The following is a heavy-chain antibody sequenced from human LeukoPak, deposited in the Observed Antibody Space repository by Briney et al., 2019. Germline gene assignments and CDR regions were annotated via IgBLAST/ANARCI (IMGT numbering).Heavy chain of an antibody. D-gene: IGHD6-19*01. CDR1: GYTFSNYG. CDR2: ISADKGNT. CDR3: ARLNGQWLARKYYYMDV. J-gene: IGHJ6*03. Sequence: ASVKVSCKASGYTFSNYGISWVRQAPGQGLEWMGWISADKGNTNSAKKFQGSVTMTTDTSTTTAYMELRSLRSDDTAVYYCARLNGQWLARKYYYMDVWGKGTTVTVSS. V-gene: IGHV1-18*01.